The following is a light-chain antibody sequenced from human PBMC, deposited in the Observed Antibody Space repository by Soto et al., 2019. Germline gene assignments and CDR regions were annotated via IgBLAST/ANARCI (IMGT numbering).Light chain of an antibody. CDR1: QSISSY. CDR2: AAS. CDR3: QQSYSTLPET. V-gene: IGKV1-39*01. Sequence: DIQMTQSPSSLPASVGDRVTITCRASQSISSYLNWYQQKPGKAPKLLIYAASSLQSGVPSRFSGSVSGRDFTLTISSLQPEDFATYYCQQSYSTLPETFGHGTKLDIK. J-gene: IGKJ2*01.